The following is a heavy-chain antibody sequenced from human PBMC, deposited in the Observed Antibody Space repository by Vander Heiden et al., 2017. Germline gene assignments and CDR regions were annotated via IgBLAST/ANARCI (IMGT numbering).Heavy chain of an antibody. CDR2: ISGSGGST. Sequence: EVQLLEAGGGLVQPGGSLRASCAASGLTICSDAMSWDRQAPGKWCGWVSAISGSGGSTYYADSVKGRFTISRDNSKNTLYLQMNSLRAEDTAVYYCAKGTTVVIGWFDPWGQGTLVTVSS. J-gene: IGHJ5*02. D-gene: IGHD4-17*01. CDR3: AKGTTVVIGWFDP. V-gene: IGHV3-23*01. CDR1: GLTICSDA.